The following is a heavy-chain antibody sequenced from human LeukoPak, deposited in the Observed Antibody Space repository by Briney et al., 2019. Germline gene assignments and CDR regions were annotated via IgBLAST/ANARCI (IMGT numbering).Heavy chain of an antibody. CDR1: GDSISSYY. CDR2: IYHSGST. Sequence: PSETLSLTCTVSGDSISSYYWSWIRQPPGKGLEWIGYIYHSGSTYYNPSLKSRVTISVDRSKNQFSLKLSSVTAADTAVYYCASFSRGDCSSTSCYRRFDYWGQGTLVTVSS. V-gene: IGHV4-59*12. CDR3: ASFSRGDCSSTSCYRRFDY. J-gene: IGHJ4*02. D-gene: IGHD2-2*01.